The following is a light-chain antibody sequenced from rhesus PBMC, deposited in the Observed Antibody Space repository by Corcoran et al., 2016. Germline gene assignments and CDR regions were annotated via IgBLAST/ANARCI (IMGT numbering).Light chain of an antibody. Sequence: QSAPIQSPSVSGSLGQAVTISCTGTSYDIGRYNYVSWYRQQPGTTTKLMMYKVNVRPSGVSDRFSGSKSGNTASLTISGLQAEDEGDYYCGSYETGDNYIFGSGTRVAVL. CDR1: SYDIGRYNY. CDR2: KVN. J-gene: IGLJ1*01. V-gene: IGLV2-11*01. CDR3: GSYETGDNYI.